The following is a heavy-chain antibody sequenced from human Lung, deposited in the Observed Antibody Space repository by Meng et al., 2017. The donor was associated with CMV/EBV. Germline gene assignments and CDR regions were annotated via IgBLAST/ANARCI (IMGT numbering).Heavy chain of an antibody. Sequence: SCAASGFSISPYAMQWVRQAPGKGLEWVAVISFDASNKRYADSVKGRFAISRDNSKDTLYLEMNSLRTEDTAVYYCARDAVVGPTSRSGIGYFDQWXQETLVTVSS. V-gene: IGHV3-30*01. CDR3: ARDAVVGPTSRSGIGYFDQ. D-gene: IGHD1-26*01. J-gene: IGHJ4*02. CDR2: ISFDASNK. CDR1: GFSISPYA.